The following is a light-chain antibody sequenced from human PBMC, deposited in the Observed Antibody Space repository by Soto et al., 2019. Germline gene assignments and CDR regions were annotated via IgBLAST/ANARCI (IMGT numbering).Light chain of an antibody. CDR3: QQYNNWPPVT. CDR2: GAS. J-gene: IGKJ1*01. V-gene: IGKV3-15*01. CDR1: QSVSSN. Sequence: EIVMTQSPATLSVSPGERATLSCRASQSVSSNLAWYQQKPGQAPRLLIYGASTRGTGIPARFSGSGSGTEFTLTISSLQSEDFAVYYCQQYNNWPPVTFGQGTKVEIK.